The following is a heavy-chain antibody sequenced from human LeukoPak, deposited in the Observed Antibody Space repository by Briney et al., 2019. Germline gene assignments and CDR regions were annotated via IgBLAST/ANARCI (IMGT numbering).Heavy chain of an antibody. V-gene: IGHV4-38-2*02. CDR3: AKSNGYGLVDI. Sequence: PSETLSLTCTVSGYSISSGYYWGWIRQPPGKGLEGIGRIYHSGSTYYSPSLKSRVTISLDTSRNQFSLKLTSVTAADTAVYYCAKSNGYGLVDIWGQGTMVTVSS. J-gene: IGHJ3*02. CDR1: GYSISSGYY. D-gene: IGHD3-10*01. CDR2: IYHSGST.